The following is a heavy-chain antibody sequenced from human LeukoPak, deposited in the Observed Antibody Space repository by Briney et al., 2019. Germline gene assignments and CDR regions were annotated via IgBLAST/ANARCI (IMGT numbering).Heavy chain of an antibody. V-gene: IGHV1-18*01. J-gene: IGHJ4*02. CDR1: GYIFTSYG. Sequence: ASVKVSCKASGYIFTSYGISWVRQAPGQGLEWMGWISAYNGHTNYAQNLQGRVTMTADTSTSTAYMELRSLRSDDTAVYYCARETRIAVSGPPDYWGQGTLITVSS. D-gene: IGHD6-19*01. CDR2: ISAYNGHT. CDR3: ARETRIAVSGPPDY.